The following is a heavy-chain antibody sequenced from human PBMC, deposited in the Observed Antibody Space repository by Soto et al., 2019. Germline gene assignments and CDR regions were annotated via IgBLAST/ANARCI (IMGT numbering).Heavy chain of an antibody. D-gene: IGHD6-19*01. CDR3: ARGPHSSGSWFDP. V-gene: IGHV4-34*01. J-gene: IGHJ5*02. CDR1: GGSFSGYY. Sequence: SETLSLTCAVYGGSFSGYYWSWMRQPPGKGLEWIGEINHSGSTNYNPSLKSRVTISVDTSKNQFSLKLSSVTAADTAVYYCARGPHSSGSWFDPWGQGTLVTVSS. CDR2: INHSGST.